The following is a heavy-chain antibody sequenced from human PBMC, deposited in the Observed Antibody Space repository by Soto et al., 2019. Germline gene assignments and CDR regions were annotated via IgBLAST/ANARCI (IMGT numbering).Heavy chain of an antibody. CDR3: SAGEASSRNLAPYYLDF. D-gene: IGHD6-13*01. J-gene: IGHJ4*02. CDR2: IHYSGTT. V-gene: IGHV4-59*01. Sequence: SETLSLTCTVSGGSMRNYFWTWIRQPPGKGLEWIGYIHYSGTTSFFPSYNPSLRSRVTISEDTSKNQFSLKLLSVTTADTAVYFCSAGEASSRNLAPYYLDFWGQGTLVTVSS. CDR1: GGSMRNYF.